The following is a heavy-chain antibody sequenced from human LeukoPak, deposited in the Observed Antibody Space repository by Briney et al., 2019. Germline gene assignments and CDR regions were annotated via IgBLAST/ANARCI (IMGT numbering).Heavy chain of an antibody. CDR3: ARHRRYCGNTSCWPFDY. CDR1: GYSISTGYF. J-gene: IGHJ4*02. V-gene: IGHV4-38-2*01. CDR2: LYHSGTT. D-gene: IGHD2-2*01. Sequence: SETLSLTCAVSGYSISTGYFWGWIRQPPGKGLEWIGSLYHSGTTYYNPSLKSRVTTSMDTSKNQFSLRLTSVTAADAAVYYCARHRRYCGNTSCWPFDYWGQGTLVSVSS.